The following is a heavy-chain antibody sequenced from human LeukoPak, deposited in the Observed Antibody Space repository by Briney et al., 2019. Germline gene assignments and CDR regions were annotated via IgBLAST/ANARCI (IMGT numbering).Heavy chain of an antibody. J-gene: IGHJ3*02. Sequence: GGSLRLSCAASGFTFSSYGMHWVRQAPGKGLEWVALIRYHGSDKYYAQSVKGRFTISRDNSKNTLYLQMNSLRAEDTAVYYCARDPGYGGKFGAFDIWGQGTMVTVSS. CDR2: IRYHGSDK. V-gene: IGHV3-30*02. CDR1: GFTFSSYG. CDR3: ARDPGYGGKFGAFDI. D-gene: IGHD4-23*01.